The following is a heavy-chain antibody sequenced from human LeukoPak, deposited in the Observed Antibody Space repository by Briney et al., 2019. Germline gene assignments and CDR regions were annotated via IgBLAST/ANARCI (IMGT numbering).Heavy chain of an antibody. CDR3: TTDPFDSTRRLYDSSTDAFDI. Sequence: PGGSLRLSCAASGFTFSNAWMSWVRQAPGKGLEWVGRIKSKTDGGTTDYAAPVKGRFTISRDDSKNTLYLQMNSLKTEDTAVYYCTTDPFDSTRRLYDSSTDAFDIWGQGTMVTVSS. D-gene: IGHD3-22*01. V-gene: IGHV3-15*01. CDR2: IKSKTDGGTT. J-gene: IGHJ3*02. CDR1: GFTFSNAW.